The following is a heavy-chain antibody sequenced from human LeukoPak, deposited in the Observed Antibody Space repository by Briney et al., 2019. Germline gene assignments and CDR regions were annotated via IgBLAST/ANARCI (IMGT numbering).Heavy chain of an antibody. CDR2: IIPILGIA. Sequence: SVKVSCKASGGTFSSYAISWVRQAPGQGLEWMGRIIPILGIANYAQKFQGRVTITADKSTSTAYMELSSLRSEDTAVYYCARVGPIGYCSGGGCYSAEYFQHWGQGTLVTVSS. CDR1: GGTFSSYA. V-gene: IGHV1-69*04. J-gene: IGHJ1*01. D-gene: IGHD2-15*01. CDR3: ARVGPIGYCSGGGCYSAEYFQH.